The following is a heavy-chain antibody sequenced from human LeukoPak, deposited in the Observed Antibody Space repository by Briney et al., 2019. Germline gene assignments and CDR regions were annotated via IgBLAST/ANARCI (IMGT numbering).Heavy chain of an antibody. Sequence: SETLSLTCTVSGGSISSYHWSWIRQPAGKGLEWIGRVYTSGSTNYNPSLKSRVTMSVATSKNQFSLRLISVTAADTAVYYCARDQLYCSSSSCRNLGWFDPWGQGTLVTVSS. V-gene: IGHV4-4*07. CDR1: GGSISSYH. CDR2: VYTSGST. CDR3: ARDQLYCSSSSCRNLGWFDP. D-gene: IGHD2-2*01. J-gene: IGHJ5*02.